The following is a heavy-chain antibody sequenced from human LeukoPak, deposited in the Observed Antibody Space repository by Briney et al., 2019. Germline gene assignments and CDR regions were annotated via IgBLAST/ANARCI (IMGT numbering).Heavy chain of an antibody. CDR3: PRGLRLVPYYYYYYMDV. V-gene: IGHV1-18*01. J-gene: IGHJ6*03. Sequence: ASVKVSCKASGYTFTSYGISLVRQAHGQGLEWMGWISAYNGNTNYAQKLQGRVTMTTDTSTSTAYMELRSLRSDDTAVYYCPRGLRLVPYYYYYYMDVWGKGTTVTVSS. D-gene: IGHD5-12*01. CDR1: GYTFTSYG. CDR2: ISAYNGNT.